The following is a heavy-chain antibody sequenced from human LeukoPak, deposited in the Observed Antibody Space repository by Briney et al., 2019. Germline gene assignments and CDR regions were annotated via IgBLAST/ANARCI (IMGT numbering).Heavy chain of an antibody. CDR1: GGSISSSSYY. CDR2: IYYSGST. J-gene: IGHJ4*02. Sequence: SETLSLTCTVSGGSISSSSYYWGWFRQPPGKGLEWIGSIYYSGSTYYNPSLKSRVTISVDTSKNQFSLKLSSVTAADTAVYYCARINSGSDYWGQGTLVTVSS. V-gene: IGHV4-39*01. D-gene: IGHD5-12*01. CDR3: ARINSGSDY.